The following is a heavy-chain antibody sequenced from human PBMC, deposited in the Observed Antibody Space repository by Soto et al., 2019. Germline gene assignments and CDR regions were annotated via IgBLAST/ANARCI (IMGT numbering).Heavy chain of an antibody. CDR2: ISSSSSYI. D-gene: IGHD6-13*01. Sequence: EVQLVESGGGLVKPGGSLRLSGAASGFTFSSYGMNWVRQAPGKGLEWVSSISSSSSYIYYADSVKGRFTISRDNAKNSLYLQMNSLRAEDTAVYYCARNVPQLVLYLHAFDIWGQGTMVTVSS. CDR1: GFTFSSYG. CDR3: ARNVPQLVLYLHAFDI. J-gene: IGHJ3*02. V-gene: IGHV3-21*01.